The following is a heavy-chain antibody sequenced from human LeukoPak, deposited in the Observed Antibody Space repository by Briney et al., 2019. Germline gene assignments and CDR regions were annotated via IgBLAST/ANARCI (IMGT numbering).Heavy chain of an antibody. CDR2: ISGSGGST. Sequence: GGSLRLSCAVSGFTFSNYAIHWVRQAPGKGLEWVSAISGSGGSTYYADSVKGRFTISRDNSKNTLYLQMNSLRAEDTAVYYCANLRDSSGYPYDAFDIWGQGTMVTVSS. CDR3: ANLRDSSGYPYDAFDI. D-gene: IGHD3-22*01. V-gene: IGHV3-23*01. CDR1: GFTFSNYA. J-gene: IGHJ3*02.